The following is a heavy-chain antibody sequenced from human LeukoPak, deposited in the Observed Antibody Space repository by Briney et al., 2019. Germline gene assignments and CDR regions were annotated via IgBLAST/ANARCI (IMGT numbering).Heavy chain of an antibody. CDR2: IKQDGSEK. D-gene: IGHD5-24*01. Sequence: PGGSLRLSCAASGFTFSSYWMSWVRQAPGKGLEWVANIKQDGSEKYYVDSVKGRFTISRDNGKNSVFLQMNSLRLEDTAVYYCARGEYHQDGIGTNRFDNWGQGALVTVSS. CDR3: ARGEYHQDGIGTNRFDN. CDR1: GFTFSSYW. V-gene: IGHV3-7*01. J-gene: IGHJ4*02.